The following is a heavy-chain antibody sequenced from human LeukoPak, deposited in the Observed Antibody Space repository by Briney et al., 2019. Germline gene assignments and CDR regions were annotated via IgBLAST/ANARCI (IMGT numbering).Heavy chain of an antibody. V-gene: IGHV3-23*01. Sequence: GGSLRLSCSASRFTFSNYAMSWVRQAPGRGLEWVSAISASGGDTYYTDSVKGRFTVSRDNFKNTLYLQMNSLRAEDTAVYYCAKDRRYSSSWYVDYWGQGTLVTVSS. CDR1: RFTFSNYA. CDR2: ISASGGDT. D-gene: IGHD6-13*01. J-gene: IGHJ4*02. CDR3: AKDRRYSSSWYVDY.